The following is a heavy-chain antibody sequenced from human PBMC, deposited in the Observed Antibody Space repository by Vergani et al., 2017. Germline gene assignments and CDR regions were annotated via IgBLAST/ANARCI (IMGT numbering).Heavy chain of an antibody. CDR3: ARFSGYSSSWLNFDY. J-gene: IGHJ4*02. V-gene: IGHV5-51*03. CDR2: IYPGDSDT. Sequence: EVQLVQSGAEVKKPGESLKISCKGSGYSFTSYWIGWVRQMPVKGLEWMGIIYPGDSDTRYSPSFQGQVTISADKSISTAYLQWSSLKASDTAMYYCARFSGYSSSWLNFDYWGQGTLVTVSS. D-gene: IGHD6-13*01. CDR1: GYSFTSYW.